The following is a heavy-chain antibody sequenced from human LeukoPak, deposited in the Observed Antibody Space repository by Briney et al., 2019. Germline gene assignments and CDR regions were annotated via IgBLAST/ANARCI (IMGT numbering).Heavy chain of an antibody. Sequence: SETLSLTCTVSGGSISSYYWSWIRQPPGKGLEGIGYIYYSGSTNYNPSLKSRVTISVDTSKNQFSLKLSSVTAADTAVYYCARYGNYGSGTFDYWGQGTLVTVSS. CDR3: ARYGNYGSGTFDY. D-gene: IGHD3-10*01. CDR2: IYYSGST. V-gene: IGHV4-59*01. CDR1: GGSISSYY. J-gene: IGHJ4*02.